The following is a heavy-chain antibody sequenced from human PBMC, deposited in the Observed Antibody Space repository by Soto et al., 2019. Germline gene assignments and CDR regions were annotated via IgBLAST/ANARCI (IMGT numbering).Heavy chain of an antibody. CDR1: GGSISSSSYY. J-gene: IGHJ4*02. V-gene: IGHV4-39*01. CDR3: ARLPGYSGYDNYFDY. Sequence: QLQLQESGPGLVKPSETLSLTCTVSGGSISSSSYYWGWIRQPPGKGLEWIGSIYYSGSTYYNPSLKSRVTISVDTSKNQFSLKLSSVTAADTAVYYCARLPGYSGYDNYFDYWGQGTLVTVSS. CDR2: IYYSGST. D-gene: IGHD5-12*01.